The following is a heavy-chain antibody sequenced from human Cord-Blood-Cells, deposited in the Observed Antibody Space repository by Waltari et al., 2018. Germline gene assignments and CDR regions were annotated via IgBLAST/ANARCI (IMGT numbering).Heavy chain of an antibody. CDR3: ARDGGDHYYYYYMDV. V-gene: IGHV4-59*01. J-gene: IGHJ6*03. CDR2: IYYSGST. CDR1: GGSISSYY. D-gene: IGHD3-16*01. Sequence: QVQLQESGPGLVKPSETLSLTCTVSGGSISSYYWSWIRQPPGKGLEWIGYIYYSGSTNYNPALKSRVTISVDTSKNQFSLKLSSVTAADTAVYYCARDGGDHYYYYYMDVWGKGTTVTVSS.